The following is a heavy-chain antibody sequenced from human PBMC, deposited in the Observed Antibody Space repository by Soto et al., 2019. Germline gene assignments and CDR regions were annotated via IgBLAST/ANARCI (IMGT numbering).Heavy chain of an antibody. CDR1: GFTFSSYS. CDR2: ISSSSSTI. D-gene: IGHD6-13*01. CDR3: ARHPERIAEIGWFDP. J-gene: IGHJ5*02. Sequence: EVQLVESGGGLVQPGGSLRLSCAASGFTFSSYSMNWVRQAPGKGLEWVSYISSSSSTIYYAESVKGRFTISRDNAKNSLYQQMNRLRSEDTAVYYCARHPERIAEIGWFDPWGQGTLVTVSS. V-gene: IGHV3-48*01.